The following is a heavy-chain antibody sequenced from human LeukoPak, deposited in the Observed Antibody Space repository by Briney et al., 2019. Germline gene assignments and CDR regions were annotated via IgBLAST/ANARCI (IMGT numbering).Heavy chain of an antibody. CDR3: ANGRRVGTSSSPEFDY. V-gene: IGHV3-30*18. CDR2: ISYDGNTK. D-gene: IGHD6-13*01. CDR1: GFTFSSSG. Sequence: GGSLRLSCAASGFTFSSSGMHWVRQAPGKGLEWAAVISYDGNTKYYADSVKGRFIISRDNSKNTLSLQVNSLTTEDTAVYSCANGRRVGTSSSPEFDYWGQGTLVTVSS. J-gene: IGHJ4*02.